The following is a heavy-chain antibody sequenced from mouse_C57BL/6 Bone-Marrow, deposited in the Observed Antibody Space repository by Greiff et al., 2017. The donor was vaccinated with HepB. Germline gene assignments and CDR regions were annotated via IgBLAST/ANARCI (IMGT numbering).Heavy chain of an antibody. D-gene: IGHD1-1*01. CDR3: ARARTLALGHYYYFFDY. CDR1: GYTFTSYW. Sequence: QVQLQQPGAELVMPGASVKLSCKASGYTFTSYWMHWVKQRPGQGLEWIGEIDPSDSYTNYNQKFKGKSTLTVDKSSSTAYMQLSSLTSEDSAVYYCARARTLALGHYYYFFDYWGQGTTLTVSS. CDR2: IDPSDSYT. V-gene: IGHV1-69*01. J-gene: IGHJ2*01.